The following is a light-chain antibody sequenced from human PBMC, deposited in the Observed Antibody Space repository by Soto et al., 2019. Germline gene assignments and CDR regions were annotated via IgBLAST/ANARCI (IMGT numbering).Light chain of an antibody. CDR2: GAS. CDR1: QRLSTNY. Sequence: ILLTQSPGTLSLSPGVRATLSCRASQRLSTNYIAWYRQRPGQAPRLLIYGASNRATGIPDRFSGSGSGTEFTLTISRLEPEDFAVYYCHQYGSSPPNAFGGGTKVEIK. J-gene: IGKJ4*01. V-gene: IGKV3-20*01. CDR3: HQYGSSPPNA.